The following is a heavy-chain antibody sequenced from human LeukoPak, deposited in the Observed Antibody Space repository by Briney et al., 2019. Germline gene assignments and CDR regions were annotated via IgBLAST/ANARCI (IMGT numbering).Heavy chain of an antibody. Sequence: PGGSLRLSCAASGLTVSSNYMSWVRQAPGKGLEWVSVIYSGGSTYYADSVKGRFTISRDNSKNTLYLQINSLRAEDTAVYYCARVDTAMDAFDIWGQGTMVTVSS. J-gene: IGHJ3*02. CDR1: GLTVSSNY. V-gene: IGHV3-53*01. D-gene: IGHD5-18*01. CDR3: ARVDTAMDAFDI. CDR2: IYSGGST.